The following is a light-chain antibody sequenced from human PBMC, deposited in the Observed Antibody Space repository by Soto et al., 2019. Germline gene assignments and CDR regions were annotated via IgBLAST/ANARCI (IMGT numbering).Light chain of an antibody. J-gene: IGKJ5*01. V-gene: IGKV1-17*01. CDR1: QGIRDE. Sequence: IQTTQFPSSLSASVEDGVTMTCRASQGIRDELGWYQQKAGKAPNLLISAASRLQSGVPSRFSGSGSGTDFTLTISCLQSEDFATYYCQQYYSYPITFGQGTRLEIK. CDR3: QQYYSYPIT. CDR2: AAS.